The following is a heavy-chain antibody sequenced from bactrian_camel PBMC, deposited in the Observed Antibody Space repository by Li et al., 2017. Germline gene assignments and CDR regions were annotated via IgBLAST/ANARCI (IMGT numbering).Heavy chain of an antibody. CDR1: GATRR. CDR3: AAATSPVSNQTLSPAAYPY. J-gene: IGHJ4*01. CDR2: IVTGSLSLGR. D-gene: IGHD5*01. V-gene: IGHV3-3*01. Sequence: HVQLVESGGRSVQAGRALTISCAASGATRRMAWFRQAPGKEREGVASIVTGSLSLGRSYADSVKDRFTIARDLAKNTVYLLMNSLKPEDTGIYYCAAATSPVSNQTLSPAAYPYWGQGTQVTVS.